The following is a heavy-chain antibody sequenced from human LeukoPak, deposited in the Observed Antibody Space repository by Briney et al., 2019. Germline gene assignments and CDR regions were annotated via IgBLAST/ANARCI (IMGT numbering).Heavy chain of an antibody. Sequence: SVKVSCKASGGTFSSYAISWVRQAPGQGLEWMGGIIPIFGTANYAQKFQGRVTITADESTSTAYMELSSLRSEDTAVYYCARPHSDYYGSGSYYTPMDVWGKGTTVTISS. CDR3: ARPHSDYYGSGSYYTPMDV. CDR2: IIPIFGTA. D-gene: IGHD3-10*01. V-gene: IGHV1-69*13. CDR1: GGTFSSYA. J-gene: IGHJ6*03.